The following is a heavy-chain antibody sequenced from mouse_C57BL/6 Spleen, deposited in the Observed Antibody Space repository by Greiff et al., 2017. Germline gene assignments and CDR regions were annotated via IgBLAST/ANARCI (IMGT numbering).Heavy chain of an antibody. J-gene: IGHJ4*01. CDR1: GYSITSGYY. CDR2: ISYDGSN. D-gene: IGHD6-1*01. CDR3: ARVPTGDAMDY. V-gene: IGHV3-6*01. Sequence: DVKLQESGPGLVKPSQSLSLTCSVTGYSITSGYYWNWIRQFPGNKLEWMGYISYDGSNNYNPSLKNRISITRDTSKNQFFLKLNSVTTEDTATYYCARVPTGDAMDYWGQGTSVTVSS.